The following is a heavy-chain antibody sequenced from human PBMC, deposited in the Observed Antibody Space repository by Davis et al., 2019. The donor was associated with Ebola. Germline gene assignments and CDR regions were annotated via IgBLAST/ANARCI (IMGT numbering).Heavy chain of an antibody. V-gene: IGHV5-51*01. J-gene: IGHJ5*02. Sequence: GESLKISCKGSKYSFTNYWIGWVRQMPGRGLEWMGIVYAGDSETIYSPSFQGQVTISADKSISTAYLQWSSLKASDTAMYYCARQGYCNSTSCNNWFDPWGQGTPVTVSS. D-gene: IGHD2-2*01. CDR3: ARQGYCNSTSCNNWFDP. CDR1: KYSFTNYW. CDR2: VYAGDSET.